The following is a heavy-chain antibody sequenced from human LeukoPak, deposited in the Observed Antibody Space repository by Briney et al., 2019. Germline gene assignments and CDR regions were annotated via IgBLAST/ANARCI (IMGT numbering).Heavy chain of an antibody. D-gene: IGHD3-22*01. V-gene: IGHV3-74*01. J-gene: IGHJ1*01. Sequence: GGSLRLSCAASGYTFSSFWIHWIRQAPGKGLEWVACIDSDGSGTRYADSVKGRFTISRDNAKNTLYLQMNSLRAEDTAVYYCARVLSADSPGFQHWGQGTLVTVSS. CDR3: ARVLSADSPGFQH. CDR2: IDSDGSGT. CDR1: GYTFSSFW.